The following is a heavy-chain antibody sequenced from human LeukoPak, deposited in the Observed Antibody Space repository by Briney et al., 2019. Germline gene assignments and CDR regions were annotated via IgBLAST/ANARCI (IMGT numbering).Heavy chain of an antibody. Sequence: SGTLSLTCTVSGGSISSYYWSWIRQPPGKGLEWIGYIYYSGSTNYNPSLKSRVTISVDTSKNQFSLKLSSVTAADTAVYYCARVDDILTGSSGMDVWGQGTTVTVSS. CDR1: GGSISSYY. CDR3: ARVDDILTGSSGMDV. V-gene: IGHV4-59*01. D-gene: IGHD3-9*01. CDR2: IYYSGST. J-gene: IGHJ6*02.